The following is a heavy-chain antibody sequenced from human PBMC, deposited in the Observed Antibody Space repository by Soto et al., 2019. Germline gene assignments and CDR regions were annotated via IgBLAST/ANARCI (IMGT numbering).Heavy chain of an antibody. Sequence: CLTCTVSGGSVSSGSYYWSWIRQPPGKGLEGIWDIYYSGSTNDNPSLKSRVTISVDTSKNQFSLKLSSVTAAATAVYYCARWGYYYDSSGYYAGEVVFDIWGQGTMVTVSS. CDR1: GGSVSSGSYY. J-gene: IGHJ3*02. CDR2: IYYSGST. CDR3: ARWGYYYDSSGYYAGEVVFDI. D-gene: IGHD3-22*01. V-gene: IGHV4-61*01.